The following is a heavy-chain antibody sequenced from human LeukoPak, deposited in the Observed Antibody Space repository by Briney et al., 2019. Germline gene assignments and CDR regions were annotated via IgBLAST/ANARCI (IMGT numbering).Heavy chain of an antibody. J-gene: IGHJ4*02. CDR1: GFTFSSYW. Sequence: GGSLSLSCAASGFTFSSYWMSWVRQAPGKGLEWVANIKQDGSEKYYVDSVKGRFTISRDNAKNSLYLQMNSLRAEDTAVYYCARDRITMVRGLLTYFDYWGQGTLVTVSS. CDR3: ARDRITMVRGLLTYFDY. D-gene: IGHD3-10*01. V-gene: IGHV3-7*03. CDR2: IKQDGSEK.